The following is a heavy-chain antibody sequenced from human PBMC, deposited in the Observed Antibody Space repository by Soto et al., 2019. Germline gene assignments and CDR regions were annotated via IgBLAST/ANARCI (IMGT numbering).Heavy chain of an antibody. CDR1: GGTFSIYD. J-gene: IGHJ2*01. CDR3: ARGRYGGNTNYWYFEL. V-gene: IGHV1-69*13. Sequence: SVKVSRKPSGGTFSIYDISGVLQSALRGLEWMVGIIPVFNTANYAQKFQGRVTITADESTSTAYMALSSLRSEDTAVYYCARGRYGGNTNYWYFELWGRGTLVTISS. CDR2: IIPVFNTA. D-gene: IGHD2-15*01.